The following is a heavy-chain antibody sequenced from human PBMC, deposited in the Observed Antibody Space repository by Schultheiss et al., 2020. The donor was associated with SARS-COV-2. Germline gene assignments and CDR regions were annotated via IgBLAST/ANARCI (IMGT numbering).Heavy chain of an antibody. CDR1: GGSFSGYY. V-gene: IGHV4-59*08. CDR2: IYYSGST. CDR3: ARHLGHYNWNDEGFIY. Sequence: SETLSLTCAVYGGSFSGYYWSWIRQPPGKGLEWIGYIYYSGSTNYNPSLKSRVTMSVDTSKNQFSLKLSSVTAADTAVYYCARHLGHYNWNDEGFIYWGQGTLVTVSS. J-gene: IGHJ4*02. D-gene: IGHD1-20*01.